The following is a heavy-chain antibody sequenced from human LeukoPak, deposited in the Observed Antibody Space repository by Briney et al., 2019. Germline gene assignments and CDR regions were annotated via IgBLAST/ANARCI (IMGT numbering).Heavy chain of an antibody. CDR2: VYIGGST. Sequence: SETLSLTCTVSGASISSYYWSWIRQPAGKGLEWIGRVYIGGSTNYNPSLKSRVTMSVDTSKNQFSLELSSVTAADTAVYYCARVDSSGWYHFDYWGQGTLVTVSS. J-gene: IGHJ4*02. V-gene: IGHV4-4*07. D-gene: IGHD6-19*01. CDR1: GASISSYY. CDR3: ARVDSSGWYHFDY.